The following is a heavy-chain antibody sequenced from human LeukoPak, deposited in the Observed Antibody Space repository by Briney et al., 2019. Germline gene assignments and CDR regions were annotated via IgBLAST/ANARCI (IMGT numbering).Heavy chain of an antibody. CDR3: ARAGHVDSGYDYGFDY. CDR2: IWYDGSNK. V-gene: IGHV3-33*01. Sequence: GGSLRLSCAASGFTFSSYGMHRVRQAPGKGLEWVAVIWYDGSNKYYADSVKGRFTISRDNSKNTLYLQMNSLRAEDTAVYYCARAGHVDSGYDYGFDYWGQGTLVTVSS. CDR1: GFTFSSYG. D-gene: IGHD5-12*01. J-gene: IGHJ4*02.